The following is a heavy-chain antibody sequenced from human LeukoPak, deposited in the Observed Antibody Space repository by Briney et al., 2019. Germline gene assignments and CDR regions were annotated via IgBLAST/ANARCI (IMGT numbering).Heavy chain of an antibody. CDR2: VGGSGVKT. V-gene: IGHV3-23*01. CDR1: GFTVSSYA. J-gene: IGHJ4*02. Sequence: GGSLRLSCAASGFTVSSYAMSWVRQAPGKGLEWVSIVGGSGVKTYYADSVKGRFTISRDNSKNTVYLQMNSLRAEDTAVYYCAKRGDCSGTCTYDYWGQGTLVTVSS. D-gene: IGHD2-2*01. CDR3: AKRGDCSGTCTYDY.